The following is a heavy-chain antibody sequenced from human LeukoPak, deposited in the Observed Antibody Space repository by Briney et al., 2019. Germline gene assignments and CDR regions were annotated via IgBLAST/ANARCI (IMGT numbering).Heavy chain of an antibody. V-gene: IGHV4-34*01. Sequence: PSETLSLTCAVYGGSFSGYYWSWIRQPPGKGLEWIGEINHSGSTNYNPSLKSRVTISVDTSKNQFSLKLSSVTAADTAVYYCARRSRITMIVVVTRDAFDIWGQGTIVTVSS. D-gene: IGHD3-22*01. CDR2: INHSGST. CDR3: ARRSRITMIVVVTRDAFDI. CDR1: GGSFSGYY. J-gene: IGHJ3*02.